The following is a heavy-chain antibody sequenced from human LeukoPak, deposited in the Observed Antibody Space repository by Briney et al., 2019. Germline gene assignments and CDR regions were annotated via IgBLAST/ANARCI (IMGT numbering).Heavy chain of an antibody. CDR1: GGSISGYF. V-gene: IGHV4-59*08. D-gene: IGHD2/OR15-2a*01. Sequence: SETLSLTCAVSGGSISGYFWSWSRQPPGKGLEWIGYIYCTGSTIYNPSLRSRVTMSVDVSKNQFSLDLTSVTAADTAVYYCARHDPVGHFLRGMDVWGQGTTVTVSS. J-gene: IGHJ6*02. CDR3: ARHDPVGHFLRGMDV. CDR2: IYCTGST.